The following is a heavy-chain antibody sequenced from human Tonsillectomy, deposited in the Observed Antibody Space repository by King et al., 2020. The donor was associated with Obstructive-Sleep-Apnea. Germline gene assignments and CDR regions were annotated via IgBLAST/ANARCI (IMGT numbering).Heavy chain of an antibody. D-gene: IGHD2-2*01. J-gene: IGHJ3*01. V-gene: IGHV4-30-4*01. CDR1: GGSISSGDYY. Sequence: VQLQESGPGLVKPSQTLSLTCTVSGGSISSGDYYWSWIRQPPGKGLEWIGYIYYSGSTYYNPSLKSRITLSVDTSKNQFSLKLSSVTAADTAGYYCVRGPPTAGGRSASCYENAFDVWGQGTMVTVSS. CDR2: IYYSGST. CDR3: VRGPPTAGGRSASCYENAFDV.